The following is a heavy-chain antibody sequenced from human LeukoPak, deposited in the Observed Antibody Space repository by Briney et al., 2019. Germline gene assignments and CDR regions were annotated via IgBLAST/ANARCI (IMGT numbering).Heavy chain of an antibody. Sequence: GGSLRLSCAASGFTFNAYDMTWVRQAPGKGLEWVSSISKGGNYIYYADSVKGRFTISRDNAKKSLYLQMNSLTVEDTAVYYCVRDSGGYFDYWGQGTLVAVSS. CDR2: ISKGGNYI. D-gene: IGHD3-16*01. V-gene: IGHV3-21*01. CDR1: GFTFNAYD. CDR3: VRDSGGYFDY. J-gene: IGHJ4*02.